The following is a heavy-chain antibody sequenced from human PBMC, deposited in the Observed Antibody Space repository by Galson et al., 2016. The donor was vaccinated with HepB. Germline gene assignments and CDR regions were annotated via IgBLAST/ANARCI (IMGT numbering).Heavy chain of an antibody. J-gene: IGHJ6*02. CDR2: ISGSGGST. Sequence: SLRLSCAASGFTFSSYAMSWVRQAPGKGLEWVAAISGSGGSTYYADSVKGRFTISRDNSKNTLYLQMNSLKAEDTAVYYCAKDLGFLEWLFFDSYYYYGMDVWGQGTTVTASS. CDR3: AKDLGFLEWLFFDSYYYYGMDV. D-gene: IGHD3-3*01. CDR1: GFTFSSYA. V-gene: IGHV3-23*01.